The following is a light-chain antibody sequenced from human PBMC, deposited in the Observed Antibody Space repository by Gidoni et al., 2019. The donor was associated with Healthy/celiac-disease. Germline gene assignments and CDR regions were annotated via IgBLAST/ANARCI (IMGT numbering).Light chain of an antibody. Sequence: DIVLTQSPATLSLTPGERATLSCRASQSVSSYLAWYQQKPGQAPRLPIDDASNRATGIPARFSGSGSGTDFTLTISSLEPEDFAVYYWQQRSNWPLTFGGGTKVEIK. V-gene: IGKV3-11*01. CDR3: QQRSNWPLT. CDR1: QSVSSY. CDR2: DAS. J-gene: IGKJ4*02.